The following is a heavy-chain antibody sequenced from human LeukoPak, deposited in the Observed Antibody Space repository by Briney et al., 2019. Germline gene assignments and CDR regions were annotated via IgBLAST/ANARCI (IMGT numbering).Heavy chain of an antibody. V-gene: IGHV4-39*06. CDR2: IYYSGNT. Sequence: TSSETLSLTCTVSGVSISSSNSYWGWIRQPPGKGLEWIGSIYYSGNTYYNASLKSQVSISIDTSKNQFPLKLRSVTAADTAVYYCARYSGSYPHDAFEIWGQGTMVTVSS. CDR1: GVSISSSNSY. CDR3: ARYSGSYPHDAFEI. D-gene: IGHD1-26*01. J-gene: IGHJ3*02.